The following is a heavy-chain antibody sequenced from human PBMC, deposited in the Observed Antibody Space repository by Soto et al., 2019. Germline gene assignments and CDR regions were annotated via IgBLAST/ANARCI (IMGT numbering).Heavy chain of an antibody. Sequence: QVQLVQSGAEVKKPGASVKLSCKASGYTFTTFDINWVRQATGQGLEWMGWMNPNSGNTGYAQKFQGRVTMTRNASISTAYMELSSLRSEDTAVYYCARGSRYSSGRESLDYWGQGTLVTVSA. J-gene: IGHJ4*02. CDR1: GYTFTTFD. CDR2: MNPNSGNT. V-gene: IGHV1-8*01. CDR3: ARGSRYSSGRESLDY. D-gene: IGHD6-19*01.